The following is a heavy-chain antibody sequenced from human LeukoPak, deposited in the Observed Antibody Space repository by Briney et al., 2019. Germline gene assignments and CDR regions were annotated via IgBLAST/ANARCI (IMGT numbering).Heavy chain of an antibody. CDR2: ISGSGGST. Sequence: GGTLRLSCAASGFTFSSYGMSWVRQAPGKGLEWVSAISGSGGSTYYADSVKGRFTISRDNSKNTLYLQMNSLRAEDTAVCYCAKMRDGYNLDYWGQGTLVTVSS. V-gene: IGHV3-23*01. CDR3: AKMRDGYNLDY. CDR1: GFTFSSYG. D-gene: IGHD5-24*01. J-gene: IGHJ4*02.